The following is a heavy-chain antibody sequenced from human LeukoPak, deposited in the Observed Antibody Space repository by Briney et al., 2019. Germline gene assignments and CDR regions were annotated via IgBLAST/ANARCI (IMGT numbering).Heavy chain of an antibody. CDR3: AKDLGLGYCSSTSCPNWFDP. CDR1: GFTFSSYA. V-gene: IGHV3-23*01. J-gene: IGHJ5*02. Sequence: PGASLRLSCAASGFTFSSYAMSWVRQAPGKGLEWVSAISGSGGSTYYADCVKGRFTISRDNSKNTLYLQMNSLRAEDTAVYYCAKDLGLGYCSSTSCPNWFDPWGQGTLVTVSS. CDR2: ISGSGGST. D-gene: IGHD2-2*01.